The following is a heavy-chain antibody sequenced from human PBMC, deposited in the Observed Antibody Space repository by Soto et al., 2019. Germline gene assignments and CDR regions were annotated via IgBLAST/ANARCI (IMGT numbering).Heavy chain of an antibody. J-gene: IGHJ4*02. CDR2: RNPNSGNT. Sequence: ASVKISCKASGCTFTSYDINWVRQATGQGLEWMGWRNPNSGNTGYSHKFQGRVSMTRNTSISTAYMELSSLRSEDTAVYYCASSRSSSSLGNFDYWGQGSLVAVSS. CDR3: ASSRSSSSLGNFDY. V-gene: IGHV1-8*01. D-gene: IGHD6-6*01. CDR1: GCTFTSYD.